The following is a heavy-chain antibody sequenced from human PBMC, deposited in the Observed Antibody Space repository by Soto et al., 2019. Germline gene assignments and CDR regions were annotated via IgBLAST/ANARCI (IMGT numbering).Heavy chain of an antibody. CDR1: SASISMYY. CDR3: ASTFSIVATIQDYYYYGMDV. V-gene: IGHV4-59*08. CDR2: IYYSGST. J-gene: IGHJ6*02. D-gene: IGHD5-12*01. Sequence: SETLSLTCTVSSASISMYYWSWRRQPPGEGLEWIGYIYYSGSTNYNPSLKSRVTISVDTSKNQFSLKLSSVTAADTAVYYCASTFSIVATIQDYYYYGMDVWGQGTTVT.